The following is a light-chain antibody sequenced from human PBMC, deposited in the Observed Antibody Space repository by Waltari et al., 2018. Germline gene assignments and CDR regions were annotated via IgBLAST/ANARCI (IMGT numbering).Light chain of an antibody. V-gene: IGKV3-15*01. CDR2: GAS. CDR3: QQYKDWPRT. J-gene: IGKJ1*01. Sequence: EIVMTQSPATLSVSPGERATLSCRASQSVSSNLAWYQQKPGQSPRLLIYGASTRATGIAARFSGSGSGTEFTLTISSLQSEDFALYYCQQYKDWPRTFGQGTKVEV. CDR1: QSVSSN.